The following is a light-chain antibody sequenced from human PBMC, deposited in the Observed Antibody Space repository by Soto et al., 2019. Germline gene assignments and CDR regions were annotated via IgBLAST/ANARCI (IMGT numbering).Light chain of an antibody. CDR2: DDS. Sequence: SYELTQPPSVSVAPGQTARISCGGNNIGSRSVHWYQQKSGQAPVLVVFDDSVRPSGIPERISGYNSGNTATLTISGVEAGDEADYYCQVWDTTSDHWMFGGGTKVTVL. V-gene: IGLV3-21*02. CDR1: NIGSRS. CDR3: QVWDTTSDHWM. J-gene: IGLJ3*02.